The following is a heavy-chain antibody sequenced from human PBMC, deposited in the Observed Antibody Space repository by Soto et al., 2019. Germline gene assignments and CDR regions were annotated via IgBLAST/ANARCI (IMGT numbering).Heavy chain of an antibody. CDR2: IFFTGNI. CDR1: GASLSSISYY. Sequence: SETLSLTCTVSGASLSSISYYWGWIRQPPGKGLEWVGSIFFTGNIYYNPSLKSRVTISVDTSRNQFSLMVNSVTAADTAVYYCARDGGEIWNNNYYYSGMDVWGQGTTVTVS. J-gene: IGHJ6*02. CDR3: ARDGGEIWNNNYYYSGMDV. V-gene: IGHV4-39*02. D-gene: IGHD3-16*01.